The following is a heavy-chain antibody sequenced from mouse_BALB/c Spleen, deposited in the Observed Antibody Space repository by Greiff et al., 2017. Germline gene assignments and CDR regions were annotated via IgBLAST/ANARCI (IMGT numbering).Heavy chain of an antibody. Sequence: EVMLVESGGGLVQPGGSRKLSCAASGFTFSSFGMHWVRQAPEKGLEWVAYISSGSSTIYYADTVMGRFTISRDNPKNTLFLQMTSLRSEDTAMYYCAREGDGYYSAWFAYWGQGTLVTVSA. V-gene: IGHV5-17*02. CDR2: ISSGSSTI. D-gene: IGHD2-3*01. J-gene: IGHJ3*01. CDR1: GFTFSSFG. CDR3: AREGDGYYSAWFAY.